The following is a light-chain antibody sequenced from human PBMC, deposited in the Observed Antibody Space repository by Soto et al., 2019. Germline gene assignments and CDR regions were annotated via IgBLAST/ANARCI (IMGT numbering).Light chain of an antibody. CDR3: QQYNNWPRT. V-gene: IGKV3-15*01. CDR1: QSVSSD. J-gene: IGKJ1*01. CDR2: GAS. Sequence: EIVMTLSPATLSVSPGERATLSCRASQSVSSDLAWYHQKPGQAPRLLIYGASTRATGIPARFSGSGSGTEFTLTINSLQSEDFAVYYCQQYNNWPRTFGQGTKVDIK.